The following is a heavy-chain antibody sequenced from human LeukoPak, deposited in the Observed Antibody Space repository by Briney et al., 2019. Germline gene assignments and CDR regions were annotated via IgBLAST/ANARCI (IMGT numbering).Heavy chain of an antibody. CDR1: GYTFTNYD. CDR3: ARTGMGGNVWIDS. D-gene: IGHD1-26*01. J-gene: IGHJ5*01. CDR2: MNPNIGDT. Sequence: ASVKVSCKASGYTFTNYDINWVRQATGQGLEWMGWMNPNIGDTGYAEKFQGRVTMTRDTSTNTAYMELTSLTSDDTAIFYCARTGMGGNVWIDSWGQGTLVTVSS. V-gene: IGHV1-8*01.